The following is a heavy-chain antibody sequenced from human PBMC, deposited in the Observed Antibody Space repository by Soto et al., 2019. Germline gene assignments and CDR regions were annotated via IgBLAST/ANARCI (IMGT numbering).Heavy chain of an antibody. CDR1: GFSVTNNY. Sequence: EVQVVESGGGLVQPGGSLRLSCAASGFSVTNNYMNWVRQAPGKGLEWVSIIDIGGNTYYADSVKDRFTISRDNSRNTLDLHMDSLRAEATAVYDCARGRGRTGYLGREHYFDYWGQGTLVTVSP. CDR3: ARGRGRTGYLGREHYFDY. D-gene: IGHD3-9*01. J-gene: IGHJ4*02. V-gene: IGHV3-66*01. CDR2: IDIGGNT.